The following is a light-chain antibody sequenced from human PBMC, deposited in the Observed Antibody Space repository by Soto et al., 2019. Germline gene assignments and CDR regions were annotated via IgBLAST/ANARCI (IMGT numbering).Light chain of an antibody. Sequence: DIQMTQSPSSLSASVGDRVTITCRASQGIRNNLDWFQQRPGKAPKRLIYTATSLQSGVPSRFSGSGSGTDFPLTISSLQPEDFATFYCQQHNAYPWTFGQGNKVELK. V-gene: IGKV1-17*01. CDR1: QGIRNN. CDR3: QQHNAYPWT. CDR2: TAT. J-gene: IGKJ1*01.